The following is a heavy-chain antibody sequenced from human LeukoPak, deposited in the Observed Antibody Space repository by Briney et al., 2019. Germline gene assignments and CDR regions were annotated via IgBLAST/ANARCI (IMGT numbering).Heavy chain of an antibody. J-gene: IGHJ5*02. CDR1: GSSFTSYW. CDR3: ARREYSGSYNWFDP. D-gene: IGHD1-26*01. Sequence: PGASLQISCKGSGSSFTSYWIGWVRQLPGKGLEGMGIIYPGDSDTRYSPSFQGQVTISADKSISTAYLQWSSLKASDTAMYYCARREYSGSYNWFDPWGQGTLVTVSS. CDR2: IYPGDSDT. V-gene: IGHV5-51*01.